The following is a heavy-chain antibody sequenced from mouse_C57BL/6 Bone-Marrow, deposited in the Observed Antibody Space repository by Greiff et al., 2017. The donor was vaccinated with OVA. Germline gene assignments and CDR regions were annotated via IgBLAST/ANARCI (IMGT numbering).Heavy chain of an antibody. CDR2: IHPNSGST. V-gene: IGHV1-64*01. CDR1: GYTFTSYW. J-gene: IGHJ1*03. Sequence: QVQLQQPGAELVKPGASVKLSCKASGYTFTSYWMHWVKQRPGQGLEWIGMIHPNSGSTNYNEKFKSKATLTVDKSSSTAYMQLSSLTSEDSAVYYCARTRIYYDSYWYFDVWGTGTTVTVSS. CDR3: ARTRIYYDSYWYFDV. D-gene: IGHD2-4*01.